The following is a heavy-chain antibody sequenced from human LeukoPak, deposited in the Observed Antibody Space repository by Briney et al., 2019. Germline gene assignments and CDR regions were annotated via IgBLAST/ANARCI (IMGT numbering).Heavy chain of an antibody. Sequence: PSETLSLTCTVSGGSISSHYWSWIRQPPGKGLEWIGYIYYSGSTNYNPSLKSRVTISVDTSKNQFSLKLSSVTAADTAVYYCARQYGSYLFDYWGQGTLVTVSS. D-gene: IGHD1-26*01. CDR1: GGSISSHY. CDR3: ARQYGSYLFDY. V-gene: IGHV4-59*08. CDR2: IYYSGST. J-gene: IGHJ4*02.